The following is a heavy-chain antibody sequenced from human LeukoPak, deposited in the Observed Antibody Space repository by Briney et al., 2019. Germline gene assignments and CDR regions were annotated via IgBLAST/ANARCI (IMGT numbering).Heavy chain of an antibody. CDR3: ARENYGDYGYFQH. V-gene: IGHV4-30-4*01. CDR1: GGSISSGDYY. Sequence: PSETLSLTCTVSGGSISSGDYYWNWIRQPPGKGLEWIGYIYYSGSTYYNPSLKSRVTISVDTSKNQFSLKLSSVTAADTAVYYCARENYGDYGYFQHWGQGTLVTVSS. D-gene: IGHD4-17*01. J-gene: IGHJ1*01. CDR2: IYYSGST.